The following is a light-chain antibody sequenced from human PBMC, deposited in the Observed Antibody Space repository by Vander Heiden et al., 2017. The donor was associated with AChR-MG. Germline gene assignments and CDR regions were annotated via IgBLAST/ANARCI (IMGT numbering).Light chain of an antibody. CDR3: HQYHGSPLT. Sequence: EIVLTQSPGTLSLSPGERATLSCRASQSLRSSYLAWYQQKPGQAPRLLIYDASSRATDIPDRFSGSGSGTDFTLTISRLEPQDFAVYYCHQYHGSPLTFGAGTKVEIK. CDR1: QSLRSSY. J-gene: IGKJ4*01. V-gene: IGKV3-20*01. CDR2: DAS.